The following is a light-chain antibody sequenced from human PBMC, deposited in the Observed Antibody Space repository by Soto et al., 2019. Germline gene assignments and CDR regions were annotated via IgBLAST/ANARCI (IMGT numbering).Light chain of an antibody. V-gene: IGLV3-25*02. CDR1: ALPKQY. Sequence: YELTQPPSVSVSPGQTARITCSGDALPKQYAYWYQQKPGQAPVLVIYKDSERPSGIPERFSGSSSGTTVTLTISGVQAEYEADYYCQSADSSGTYVFGTGTKVTVL. CDR2: KDS. CDR3: QSADSSGTYV. J-gene: IGLJ1*01.